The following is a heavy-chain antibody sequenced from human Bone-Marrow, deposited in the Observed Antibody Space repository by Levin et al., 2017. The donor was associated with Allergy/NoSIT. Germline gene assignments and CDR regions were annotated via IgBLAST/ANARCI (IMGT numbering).Heavy chain of an antibody. D-gene: IGHD3-22*01. V-gene: IGHV1-69*13. Sequence: ASVKVSCEASGGTFNTYIISWVRQAPGQGLEWMGGIIPMFGEANYAQKFQGRVTITADESTSTAHMEMSRLTSEDTAVYYCARAHYYDTRGHYYDHNYYAMDVWGQGTTVTVSS. CDR1: GGTFNTYI. J-gene: IGHJ6*02. CDR3: ARAHYYDTRGHYYDHNYYAMDV. CDR2: IIPMFGEA.